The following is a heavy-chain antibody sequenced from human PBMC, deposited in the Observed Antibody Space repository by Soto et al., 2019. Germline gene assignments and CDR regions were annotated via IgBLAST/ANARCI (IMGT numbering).Heavy chain of an antibody. CDR3: AKDRFGIVGPVDY. Sequence: EVQLLESGGDLVQPGGSLRLSCAASGLIFSDYAMSWVRQAPGKGLECVACISGSGDNTFYADSVKGRFTISRDNSKNTLSLHMNSRRVDDTAVYFSAKDRFGIVGPVDYWGQGTLVTVYS. CDR2: ISGSGDNT. J-gene: IGHJ4*02. CDR1: GLIFSDYA. D-gene: IGHD1-26*01. V-gene: IGHV3-23*01.